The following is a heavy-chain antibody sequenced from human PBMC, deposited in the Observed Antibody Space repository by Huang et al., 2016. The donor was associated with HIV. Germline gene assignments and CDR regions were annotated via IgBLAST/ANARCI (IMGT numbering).Heavy chain of an antibody. CDR2: ISYDGSNK. V-gene: IGHV3-30-3*01. Sequence: QVQLVESGGGVVQPGRSLRLSCAASRFTFSNYAMPWVRQAPVKGLEGVAVISYDGSNKYYADSVKGRFTISRDNSKNTLYLQMNSLRAEDTAVYYCARDLWLRDLYYYYYMDVWGKGTTVTVSS. D-gene: IGHD5-12*01. J-gene: IGHJ6*03. CDR3: ARDLWLRDLYYYYYMDV. CDR1: RFTFSNYA.